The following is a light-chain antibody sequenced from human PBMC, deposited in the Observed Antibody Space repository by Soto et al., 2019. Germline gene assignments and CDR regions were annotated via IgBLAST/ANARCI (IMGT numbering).Light chain of an antibody. J-gene: IGKJ3*01. CDR2: DAS. CDR1: QSVGSA. V-gene: IGKV3-11*01. CDR3: QQRSNWPPYT. Sequence: EIVLTQSPATLSLSPGERATLSCRASQSVGSALAWYQQKPGQTPRLLIYDASSRATGIPARFSGSGSVTDFTLTISSLEPEDFAVYYCQQRSNWPPYTFGPGTKVEIK.